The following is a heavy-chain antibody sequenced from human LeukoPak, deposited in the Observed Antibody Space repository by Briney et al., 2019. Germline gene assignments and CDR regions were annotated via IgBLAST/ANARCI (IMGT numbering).Heavy chain of an antibody. Sequence: GGSLRLSCAASGFTFSSYSMNWVRQAPGKGLEWVSHITASGTAMFYADSVKGRFTISRDNAKNSLYLQMNSLRAEDTAVYYCAKDTSYDYGDYYFDYWGQGTLVTVSS. CDR1: GFTFSSYS. CDR3: AKDTSYDYGDYYFDY. CDR2: ITASGTAM. J-gene: IGHJ4*02. V-gene: IGHV3-48*01. D-gene: IGHD4-17*01.